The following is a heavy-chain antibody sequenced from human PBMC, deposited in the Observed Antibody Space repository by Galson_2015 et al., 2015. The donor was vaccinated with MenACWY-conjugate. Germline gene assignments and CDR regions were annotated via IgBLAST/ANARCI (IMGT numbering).Heavy chain of an antibody. CDR2: ISADGSST. CDR3: AKGLKSYYSYYYMDV. CDR1: GFPFCSFA. V-gene: IGHV3-23*01. J-gene: IGHJ6*03. Sequence: LILFCAASGFPFCSFAMSCGRRPPGGGGEGVSGISADGSSTYYVDYVKGRFTTYRDNSMNTLYLQMNSLRAEDSAIYYCAKGLKSYYSYYYMDVWGKGTTVTVSS. D-gene: IGHD6-19*01.